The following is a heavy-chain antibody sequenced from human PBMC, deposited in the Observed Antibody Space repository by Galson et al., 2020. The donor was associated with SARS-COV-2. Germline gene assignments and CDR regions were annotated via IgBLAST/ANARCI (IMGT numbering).Heavy chain of an antibody. CDR3: ARMPYYYDSSGYPLYYYYGMDV. D-gene: IGHD3-22*01. Sequence: SGPTLVKPTQTLTLTCTFSGFSLSTSGMCVSWIRQPPGKALEWLALIDWDDDKYYSTSLKTRLTISKDTSKNQVVLTMTNMDPVDTATYYWARMPYYYDSSGYPLYYYYGMDVWGQGTTVTVSS. J-gene: IGHJ6*02. CDR2: IDWDDDK. V-gene: IGHV2-70*01. CDR1: GFSLSTSGMC.